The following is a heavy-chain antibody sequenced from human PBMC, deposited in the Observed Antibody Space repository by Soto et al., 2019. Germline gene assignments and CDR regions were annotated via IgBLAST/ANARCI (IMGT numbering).Heavy chain of an antibody. CDR2: INSGSTSI. CDR1: GFTFSTYS. Sequence: GGSLRLSCAASGFTFSTYSMNWVRQAPGKGLEWISFINSGSTSIYYADSVEGRLSISRDNAKSSLYLQMNSLRAEDTAVYYCARGTTHYYSYYMDVWGKGTTVTVSS. CDR3: ARGTTHYYSYYMDV. V-gene: IGHV3-21*05. J-gene: IGHJ6*03. D-gene: IGHD1-26*01.